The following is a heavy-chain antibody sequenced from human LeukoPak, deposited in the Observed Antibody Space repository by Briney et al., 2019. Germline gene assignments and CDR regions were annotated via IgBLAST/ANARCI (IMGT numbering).Heavy chain of an antibody. J-gene: IGHJ4*02. CDR2: IIPIFGTA. Sequence: GASVKVSCKASGGTFSSYAISWVRQAPGQGLEWMGGIIPIFGTANYAQKFQGRVTITADESTSTAYMELSSLRSEDTAVYYCARERGDNSHYPLGFLAYWGQGTLVTVSS. D-gene: IGHD2/OR15-2a*01. V-gene: IGHV1-69*13. CDR1: GGTFSSYA. CDR3: ARERGDNSHYPLGFLAY.